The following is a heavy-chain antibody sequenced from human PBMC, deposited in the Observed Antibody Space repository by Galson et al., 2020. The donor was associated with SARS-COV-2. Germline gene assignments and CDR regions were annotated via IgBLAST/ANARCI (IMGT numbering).Heavy chain of an antibody. CDR1: GGSISSSTSY. J-gene: IGHJ3*02. D-gene: IGHD2-21*01. CDR2: IYYSGST. V-gene: IGHV4-39*07. Sequence: SETLSLTCTVSGGSISSSTSYWNWIRQPPGKGLEWIATIYYSGSTFYNASLKSRVIISLDTSKNQFSLKLTSVTAADTAVYHCAREGESGADNAFDIWGQGTMVTVSS. CDR3: AREGESGADNAFDI.